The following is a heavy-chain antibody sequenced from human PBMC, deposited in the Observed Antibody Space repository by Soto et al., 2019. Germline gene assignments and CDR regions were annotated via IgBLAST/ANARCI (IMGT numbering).Heavy chain of an antibody. J-gene: IGHJ4*02. CDR2: INHSGST. V-gene: IGHV4-34*01. D-gene: IGHD6-19*01. Sequence: SETLSLTCAVYGGSFSGYYWSWIRQPPGKGLEWIGEINHSGSTNYNPSLKSRVTISVDTSKNQFSLKLSSVTAADTAVYYCARSIAVAGKNDYWGQGTLVTVSS. CDR3: ARSIAVAGKNDY. CDR1: GGSFSGYY.